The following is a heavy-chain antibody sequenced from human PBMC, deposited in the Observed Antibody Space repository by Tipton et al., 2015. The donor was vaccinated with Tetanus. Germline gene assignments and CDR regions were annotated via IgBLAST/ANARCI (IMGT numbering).Heavy chain of an antibody. D-gene: IGHD5-18*01. CDR1: GGSISSYY. Sequence: TLSLTCTVSGGSISSYYWSWIRQPPGKGLEWIGRIYTSGSTNYNPSLKSRVTMSVDTSKNQFSLKLSSVTAADTAVYYCARGGGFVGQLWLNFDYWGQGTLVTVSS. V-gene: IGHV4-4*07. CDR2: IYTSGST. J-gene: IGHJ4*02. CDR3: ARGGGFVGQLWLNFDY.